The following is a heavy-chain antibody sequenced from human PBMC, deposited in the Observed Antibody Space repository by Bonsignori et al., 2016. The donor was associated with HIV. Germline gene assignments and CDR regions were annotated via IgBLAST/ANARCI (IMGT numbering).Heavy chain of an antibody. CDR2: VSRSGTTI. V-gene: IGHV3-48*03. Sequence: VRQAPGKGLEWVSYVSRSGTTIYYADSVKGRFTISRDNTKNSLYLQMNNLRAEDTAIYYCARALYSSAWFSLGYWGQGTLVTVSS. CDR3: ARALYSSAWFSLGY. J-gene: IGHJ4*02. D-gene: IGHD6-19*01.